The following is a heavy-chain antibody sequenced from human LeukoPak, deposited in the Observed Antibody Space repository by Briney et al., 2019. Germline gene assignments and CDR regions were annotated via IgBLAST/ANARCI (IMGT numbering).Heavy chain of an antibody. CDR3: ARAKTTIVGVVNPYGMDV. J-gene: IGHJ6*02. CDR1: GYTFTSYG. D-gene: IGHD3-3*01. CDR2: ISAYNGNT. V-gene: IGHV1-18*01. Sequence: ASVKVSCKASGYTFTSYGISWVRQAPGQGLEWMGWISAYNGNTNYAQKLQGRVTMTTDTSTSTAYMELRSLRSDDTAVYYCARAKTTIVGVVNPYGMDVWGQGTTVTVSS.